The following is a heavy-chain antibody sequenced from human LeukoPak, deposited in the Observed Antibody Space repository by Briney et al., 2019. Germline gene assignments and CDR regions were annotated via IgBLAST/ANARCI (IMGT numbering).Heavy chain of an antibody. Sequence: KLGGPLRLSCAASGFTFSSYSMNWVRQAPGKGLEWVSSISSSSSYIYYADSVKGRFTISRDNAKNSLYLQMNSLRAEDTAVYYCAELGITMIGGVWGKGTTVTISS. V-gene: IGHV3-21*01. CDR1: GFTFSSYS. D-gene: IGHD3-10*02. CDR3: AELGITMIGGV. J-gene: IGHJ6*04. CDR2: ISSSSSYI.